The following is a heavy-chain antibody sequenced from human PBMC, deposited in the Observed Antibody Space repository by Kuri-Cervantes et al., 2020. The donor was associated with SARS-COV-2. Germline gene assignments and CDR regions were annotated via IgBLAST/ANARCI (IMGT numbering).Heavy chain of an antibody. D-gene: IGHD3-22*01. J-gene: IGHJ4*02. V-gene: IGHV1-18*01. CDR1: GYTFTSYG. CDR3: ARDRGEAAYYYDSSGYFY. CDR2: ISAYSGNT. Sequence: ASVKVSCKASGYTFTSYGISWVRQAPGQGLEWMGWISAYSGNTNYAQKLQGRVTMTTDTSTSTAYMELRSLRSDDTAVYYCARDRGEAAYYYDSSGYFYWGQGTLVTVSS.